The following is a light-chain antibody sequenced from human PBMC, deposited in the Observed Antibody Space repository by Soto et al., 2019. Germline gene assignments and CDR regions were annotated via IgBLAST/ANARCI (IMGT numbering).Light chain of an antibody. V-gene: IGKV1-5*03. CDR2: KAS. J-gene: IGKJ5*01. Sequence: IQMTQSPSTLSGSVGDRVTITCRASQTISSWLAWYQQKPGKAPKLLIYKASTLKSGVPSRFSGSGSGTEFTLTISSLQPDDFAVYYCQQHGSSPITFGQGTRLEIK. CDR1: QTISSW. CDR3: QQHGSSPIT.